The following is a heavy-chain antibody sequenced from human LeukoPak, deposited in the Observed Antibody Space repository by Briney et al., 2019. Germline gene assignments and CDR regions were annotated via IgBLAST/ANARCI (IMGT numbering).Heavy chain of an antibody. CDR1: GGSISSSNYY. CDR2: IYYSGST. Sequence: PSETVSLTCTVSGGSISSSNYYWGWIRQPPGKGLEWIGSIYYSGSTYYNPSLKSRVTISVDTSKNQFSLKLSSVTAADTAVYYCAREPTMVRGVKNWFDPWGQGTLVTVSS. CDR3: AREPTMVRGVKNWFDP. D-gene: IGHD3-10*01. J-gene: IGHJ5*02. V-gene: IGHV4-39*07.